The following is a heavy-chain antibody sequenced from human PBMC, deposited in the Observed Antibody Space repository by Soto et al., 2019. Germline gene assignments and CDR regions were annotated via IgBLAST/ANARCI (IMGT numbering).Heavy chain of an antibody. J-gene: IGHJ4*02. CDR3: ANWGGLHFLRLY. Sequence: PSETLSLTCTVSGGSISSGDYYWSWIRQPPGKGLEWIGYIYYSGSTYYNPSLKSRVTISIDTSKNQFSLELTSVTAADTAVYYCANWGGLHFLRLYWGPGTLVTVSS. V-gene: IGHV4-30-4*01. CDR2: IYYSGST. D-gene: IGHD3-16*01. CDR1: GGSISSGDYY.